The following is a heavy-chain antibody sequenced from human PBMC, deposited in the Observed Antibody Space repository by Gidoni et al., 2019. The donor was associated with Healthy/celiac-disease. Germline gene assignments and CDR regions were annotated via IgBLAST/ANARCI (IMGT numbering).Heavy chain of an antibody. CDR1: RYTFIRYY. D-gene: IGHD2-21*02. CDR2: INPRGGST. V-gene: IGHV1-46*01. J-gene: IGHJ4*02. CDR3: ARARGVGVTPDFDY. Sequence: QVQLVQSGAEVKKPGASVKVSCKASRYTFIRYYMHWVRQAPGQGLEWMGIINPRGGSTSYAQKFQGRVTMTRDTSTSTVYMELSSLRSEDTAVYYCARARGVGVTPDFDYWGQGTLVTVSS.